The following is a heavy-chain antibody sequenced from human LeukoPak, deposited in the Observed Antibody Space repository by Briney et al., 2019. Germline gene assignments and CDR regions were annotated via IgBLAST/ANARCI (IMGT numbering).Heavy chain of an antibody. CDR1: GVTFSDQY. J-gene: IGHJ4*02. Sequence: GGSLRLSCAVSGVTFSDQYMDWVRQAPGKGLEWVGRTKNKDNSYSTEYAASVKGRFTISRDDSENSLFLQMNSLKTEDTAVYYCPRAIHFAYDYWGQGTLVTVSS. D-gene: IGHD2/OR15-2a*01. CDR3: PRAIHFAYDY. CDR2: TKNKDNSYST. V-gene: IGHV3-72*01.